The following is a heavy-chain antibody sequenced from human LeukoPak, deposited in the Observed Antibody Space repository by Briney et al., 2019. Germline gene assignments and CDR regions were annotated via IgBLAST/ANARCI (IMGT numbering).Heavy chain of an antibody. D-gene: IGHD2-2*01. V-gene: IGHV3-7*03. CDR1: GFTFSSNW. CDR3: ARAGSSTSSGGFDP. CDR2: INQDGSEK. Sequence: GGSLRLSCAASGFTFSSNWLSSVRQAPGKGLEWVANINQDGSEKYYVDSVKGRFTISRDNAKNSLYLQMNSLRAEDTALYYCARAGSSTSSGGFDPWGQGTLVTVSS. J-gene: IGHJ5*02.